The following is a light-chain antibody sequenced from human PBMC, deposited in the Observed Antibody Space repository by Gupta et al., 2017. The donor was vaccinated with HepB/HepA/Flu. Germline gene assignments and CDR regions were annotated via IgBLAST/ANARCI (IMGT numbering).Light chain of an antibody. CDR2: DVS. J-gene: IGLJ2*01. CDR1: SSDVGYYNY. Sequence: SALTQPAPVSGSPGPSITISCTGTSSDVGYYNYVSWYQQHPVKAPQLMIFDVSNRPSGVSNRFSGSKSGNTASLTISGRQAEDEAEYYCSSYTSSSTPVFGGGTKLSVL. V-gene: IGLV2-14*03. CDR3: SSYTSSSTPV.